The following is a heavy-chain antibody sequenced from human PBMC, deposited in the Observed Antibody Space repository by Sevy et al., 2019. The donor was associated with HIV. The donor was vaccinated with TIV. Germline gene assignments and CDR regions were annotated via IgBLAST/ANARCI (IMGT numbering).Heavy chain of an antibody. CDR3: TTMGWHGGFDI. J-gene: IGHJ3*02. V-gene: IGHV3-15*01. D-gene: IGHD4-17*01. CDR2: IKSKNDGGTT. CDR1: GFTFSNTW. Sequence: GGSLRLSCAASGFTFSNTWMSWVRQAPGKGLELVGRIKSKNDGGTTDYAARVIGRFTISRDDSKSTLYLRMNSLKIEDTAVYYCTTMGWHGGFDIWGQGTMVTVS.